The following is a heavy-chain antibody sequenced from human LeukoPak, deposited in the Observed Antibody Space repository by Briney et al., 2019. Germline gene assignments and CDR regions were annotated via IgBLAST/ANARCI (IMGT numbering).Heavy chain of an antibody. CDR2: INPSAGST. Sequence: GASVKVSCKASGYTFTSYYMHWVRQAPGQGFEWVGIINPSAGSTSYSPKFQGRVTITRDTSASTAYMELSSLRSEDTAVYYCARDGGDCSGGSCYSSRYYYGMDVWGQGTTVTVSS. V-gene: IGHV1-46*01. CDR1: GYTFTSYY. J-gene: IGHJ6*02. D-gene: IGHD2-15*01. CDR3: ARDGGDCSGGSCYSSRYYYGMDV.